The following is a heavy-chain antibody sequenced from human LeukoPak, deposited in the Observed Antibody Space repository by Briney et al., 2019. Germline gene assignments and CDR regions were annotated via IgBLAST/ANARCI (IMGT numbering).Heavy chain of an antibody. D-gene: IGHD3-10*01. CDR1: GFNFSTSW. V-gene: IGHV3-74*01. CDR2: IKTDGSTT. Sequence: GGSLRLSCAASGFNFSTSWMNWVRQVPGKGLVWVSRIKTDGSTTTYADFVKGRVTVSRDNAKSMLYLQINSLRAEDTAVYYCARGGSPFYWGQGTLVTVSS. J-gene: IGHJ4*02. CDR3: ARGGSPFY.